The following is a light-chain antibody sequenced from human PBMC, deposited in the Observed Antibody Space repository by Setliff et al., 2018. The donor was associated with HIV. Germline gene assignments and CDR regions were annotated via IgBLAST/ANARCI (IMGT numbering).Light chain of an antibody. Sequence: ALTQPASVSGSPGQSITISCSGTSSDVGNYNLVSWYQQPPGKAPKLMVYEVTKRPLGVSTRFSGSKSGNTASLTISGLLAEDEADYYCCSYAGSRTFYVFGTGTKV. J-gene: IGLJ1*01. CDR2: EVT. V-gene: IGLV2-23*02. CDR1: SSDVGNYNL. CDR3: CSYAGSRTFYV.